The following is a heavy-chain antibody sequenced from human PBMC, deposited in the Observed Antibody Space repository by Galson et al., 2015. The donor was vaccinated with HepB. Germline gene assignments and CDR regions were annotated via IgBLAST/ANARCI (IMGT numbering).Heavy chain of an antibody. CDR1: GFTFSSYG. CDR2: IWYDGSNK. J-gene: IGHJ4*02. D-gene: IGHD3-16*02. CDR3: ARSTSSFYYDYVWGSYRRSYLNY. V-gene: IGHV3-33*08. Sequence: SLRLSCAASGFTFSSYGMHWVRQAPGKGLEWVAVIWYDGSNKYYADSVKGRFTISRDNSKNTLYLQMNSLRAEDTAVYYCARSTSSFYYDYVWGSYRRSYLNYWGQGTLVTVSS.